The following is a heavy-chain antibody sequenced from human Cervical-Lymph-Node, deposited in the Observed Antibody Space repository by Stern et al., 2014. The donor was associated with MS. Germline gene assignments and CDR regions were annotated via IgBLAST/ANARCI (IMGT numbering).Heavy chain of an antibody. CDR3: ARGAAAAFDY. CDR1: GGSISSGSYY. Sequence: VQLVESGPGLVKPSQTLSLTCTVSGGSISSGSYYWTWIRQPAGKGLEWIGRIYTSGSTNYNPSLKSRVTISVDTSKNHFSLKLSSVTAADTAVYYCARGAAAAFDYWGQGTLVTVSS. J-gene: IGHJ4*02. V-gene: IGHV4-61*02. D-gene: IGHD6-13*01. CDR2: IYTSGST.